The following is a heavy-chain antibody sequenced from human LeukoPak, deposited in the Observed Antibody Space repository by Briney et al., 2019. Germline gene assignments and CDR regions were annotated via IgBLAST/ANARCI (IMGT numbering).Heavy chain of an antibody. CDR2: ISAYNGNT. V-gene: IGHV1-18*04. J-gene: IGHJ6*04. CDR3: ARGGRFGELSRLYGMDV. Sequence: GASVKVSCKASGYTFTSCGISWVRQAPGQGLEWMGWISAYNGNTNYAQKLQGRVTMTTDTSTSTAYMELRSLRSDDTAVYYCARGGRFGELSRLYGMDVWGKGTTVTVSP. D-gene: IGHD3-10*01. CDR1: GYTFTSCG.